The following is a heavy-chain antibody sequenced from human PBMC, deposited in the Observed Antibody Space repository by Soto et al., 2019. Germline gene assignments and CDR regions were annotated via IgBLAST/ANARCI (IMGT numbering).Heavy chain of an antibody. J-gene: IGHJ6*02. CDR1: GGSISSYY. CDR3: AGDPLVPAAPGGPSYYYGMDV. Sequence: SETLSLTCTVSGGSISSYYWSWIRQPAGKGLEWIGRIYTSGSTNYNPSLKSRVTMSVDTSKNQFSLKLSSVTAADSAVYYCAGDPLVPAAPGGPSYYYGMDVWGQGTTVTVSS. D-gene: IGHD2-2*01. CDR2: IYTSGST. V-gene: IGHV4-4*07.